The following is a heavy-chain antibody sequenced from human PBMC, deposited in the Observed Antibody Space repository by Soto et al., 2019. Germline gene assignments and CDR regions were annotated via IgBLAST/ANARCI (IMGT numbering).Heavy chain of an antibody. CDR1: GGSFSGYD. J-gene: IGHJ5*02. CDR2: INHSGIT. D-gene: IGHD6-6*01. Sequence: FATPSLTCAVYGGSFSGYDWSWIRHPPGKGLEWIGEINHSGITNYNPSLNSRVTISVDTSKNQFSLKLSSVTAADTAVYYCARGYSSSSRGWFDPWGQGTLVTVSS. V-gene: IGHV4-34*01. CDR3: ARGYSSSSRGWFDP.